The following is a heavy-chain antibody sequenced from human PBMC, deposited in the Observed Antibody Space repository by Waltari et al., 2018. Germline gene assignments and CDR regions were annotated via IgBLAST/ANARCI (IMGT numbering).Heavy chain of an antibody. CDR1: HFFSSFW. V-gene: IGHV3-7*01. J-gene: IGHJ4*02. CDR3: ARGGNLYYYDSNHYPVTFYFDQ. CDR2: IKQDGSEK. D-gene: IGHD3-22*01. Sequence: EVQLVDSGGGLVQPGVSLSLSCGVSHFFSSFWMRLVRQATGKGLEWVAKIKQDGSEKYYVDSVKGRFTISRDNAKSSLYLQMNSLRAEDTAVYYCARGGNLYYYDSNHYPVTFYFDQWGQGTLVTVSS.